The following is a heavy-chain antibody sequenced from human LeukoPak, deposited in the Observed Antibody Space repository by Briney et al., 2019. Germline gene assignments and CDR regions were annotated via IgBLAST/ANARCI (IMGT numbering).Heavy chain of an antibody. CDR3: AKDSNTYDYDSSGYDAFDI. V-gene: IGHV3-23*01. Sequence: RGSLRLSCAASGFTFSSYAMSWVRQAPGKGLEWVSAISGSGGSTYYADSVKGRFTISRDNSKNTLYLQMNSLRAEDTAVYYCAKDSNTYDYDSSGYDAFDIWGQGTMVTVSS. CDR1: GFTFSSYA. CDR2: ISGSGGST. D-gene: IGHD3-22*01. J-gene: IGHJ3*02.